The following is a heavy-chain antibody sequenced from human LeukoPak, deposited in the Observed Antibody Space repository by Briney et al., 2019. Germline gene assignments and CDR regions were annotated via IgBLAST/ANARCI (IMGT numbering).Heavy chain of an antibody. V-gene: IGHV4-34*01. D-gene: IGHD3-3*01. CDR2: INHSGST. CDR3: ARHSTFFGVVIIKGRVRGPFDY. Sequence: SETLSLTCTVSGGSISSYYWSWIRQPPGKGLEWIGEINHSGSTNYNPSLKSRVTISVDTSKNQFSLKLSSVTAADTAVYYCARHSTFFGVVIIKGRVRGPFDYWGQGTLVTVSS. CDR1: GGSISSYY. J-gene: IGHJ4*02.